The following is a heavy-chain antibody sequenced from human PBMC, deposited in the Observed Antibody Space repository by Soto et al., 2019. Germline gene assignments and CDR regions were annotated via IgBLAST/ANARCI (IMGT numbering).Heavy chain of an antibody. J-gene: IGHJ4*02. Sequence: GGSLRLSCAASGFNLSSSAMNWVRQAPGKGLEWLSVISYDGSKKYYADSVKGRFTISRDDSKNTLYLQTHSLRADDTAVYYCTRDRCSGTSCYFRYWGQGTLVTVSS. CDR3: TRDRCSGTSCYFRY. D-gene: IGHD2-2*01. CDR1: GFNLSSSA. CDR2: ISYDGSKK. V-gene: IGHV3-30-3*01.